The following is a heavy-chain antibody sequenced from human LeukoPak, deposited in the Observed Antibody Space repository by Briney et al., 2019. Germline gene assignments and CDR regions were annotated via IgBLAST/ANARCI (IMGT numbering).Heavy chain of an antibody. V-gene: IGHV4-59*01. CDR2: IYYSGST. Sequence: PSETLSLTCTVSGGSISSYYWSWIRQPPGKGLEWIGYIYYSGSTNYNPSLKSRVTISVDTSKNQLSLKLSSVTAADTAVYYCARGVYDFWSGYYVAGLWFDPWGQGTLVTVSS. J-gene: IGHJ5*02. CDR3: ARGVYDFWSGYYVAGLWFDP. CDR1: GGSISSYY. D-gene: IGHD3-3*01.